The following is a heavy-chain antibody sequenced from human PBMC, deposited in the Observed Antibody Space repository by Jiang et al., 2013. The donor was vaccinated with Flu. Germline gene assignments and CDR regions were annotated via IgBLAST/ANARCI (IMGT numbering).Heavy chain of an antibody. D-gene: IGHD1-14*01. CDR1: GFTFKKSG. V-gene: IGHV3-30*02. Sequence: QLVESGGGVVQPGGSLRLSCAASGFTFKKSGLRWVRQAPGKGLEWVAFIRSDGSDKYYADSVKGRFTISRDNSQNSLFLQMNSLRTDDTAVYYCARGEPVADLCDFWGQGTLVTVSS. J-gene: IGHJ4*02. CDR3: ARGEPVADLCDF. CDR2: IRSDGSDK.